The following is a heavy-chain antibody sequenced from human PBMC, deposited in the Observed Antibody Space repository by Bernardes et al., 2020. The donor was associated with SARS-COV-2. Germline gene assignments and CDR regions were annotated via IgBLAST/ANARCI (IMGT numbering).Heavy chain of an antibody. CDR2: INPNSGGT. J-gene: IGHJ1*01. CDR1: GYTFTGYY. D-gene: IGHD6-6*01. V-gene: IGHV1-2*02. Sequence: ASVKVSCKASGYTFTGYYMHWVRQAPGQGLEWMGWINPNSGGTNYAQKFQGRVTMTRDTSISTAYMELSRLRSDDTAVYYCARAEYEMGYFQHWGQGTLVTVSS. CDR3: ARAEYEMGYFQH.